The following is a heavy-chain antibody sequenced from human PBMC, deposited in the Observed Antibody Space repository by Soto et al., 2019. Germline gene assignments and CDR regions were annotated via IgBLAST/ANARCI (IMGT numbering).Heavy chain of an antibody. CDR1: GFTFSSYS. Sequence: PGGSVRLSCAASGFTFSSYSMNWVRQAPGKGLEWVSYISSSSSTIYYADSVKGRFTISRDNAKNSLYLQMNSLRDEDTAVYYCAREIIRPYYYDSSGNDASDIPGPASMVTVSS. D-gene: IGHD3-22*01. J-gene: IGHJ3*02. CDR3: AREIIRPYYYDSSGNDASDI. V-gene: IGHV3-48*02. CDR2: ISSSSSTI.